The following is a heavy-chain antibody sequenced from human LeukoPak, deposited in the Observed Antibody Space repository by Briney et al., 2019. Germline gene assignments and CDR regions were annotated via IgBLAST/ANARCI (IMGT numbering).Heavy chain of an antibody. CDR3: ARGGGLGV. V-gene: IGHV3-7*03. CDR1: GFTFSSYW. D-gene: IGHD3-16*01. Sequence: GGSLRLSCAASGFTFSSYWMNWARQAPGKGLEWVASINHNGNVNYYVDSVKGRFTISRDNAKDSLYLQMSNLRAEDTAVYFCARGGGLGVWGQGATVTVSS. CDR2: INHNGNVN. J-gene: IGHJ6*02.